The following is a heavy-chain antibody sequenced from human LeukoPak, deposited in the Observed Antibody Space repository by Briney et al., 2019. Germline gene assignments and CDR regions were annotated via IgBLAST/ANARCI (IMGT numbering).Heavy chain of an antibody. Sequence: SETLSLTCTVSGGSISSSSYYWGWIRQPPGKGLEWIGSIYCSGSTYYNPSLKSRVTISVDTSKNQFSLKLSSVTAADTAVYYCARGSQPADWGQGTLVTVSS. D-gene: IGHD1-26*01. V-gene: IGHV4-39*01. J-gene: IGHJ4*02. CDR1: GGSISSSSYY. CDR2: IYCSGST. CDR3: ARGSQPAD.